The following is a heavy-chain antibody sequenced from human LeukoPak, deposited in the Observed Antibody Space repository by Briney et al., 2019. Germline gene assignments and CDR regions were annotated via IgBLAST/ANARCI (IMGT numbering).Heavy chain of an antibody. Sequence: SETLSLTCTVSGGSISSYYWSWIRQPPGKGLEWIGYIYYSWSTNYNPSLKSRVTISVDTSKNQFSLKLSSVTAADTAVYYCAGRLVSYFDYWGQGTLVTVSS. J-gene: IGHJ4*02. CDR3: AGRLVSYFDY. D-gene: IGHD6-19*01. CDR1: GGSISSYY. V-gene: IGHV4-59*01. CDR2: IYYSWST.